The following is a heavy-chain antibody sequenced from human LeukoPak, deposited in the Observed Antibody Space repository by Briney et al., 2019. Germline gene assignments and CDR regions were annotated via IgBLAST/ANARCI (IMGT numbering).Heavy chain of an antibody. V-gene: IGHV3-74*01. D-gene: IGHD1-26*01. CDR1: GFTFSSYW. Sequence: AGSLRLSCAASGFTFSSYWMHWVRQAPGKGLVWVSRIDTYGSFTSCADSVRGRCTISRDNATNTLYLQMSSLSAEETPVYNCIRGTVGAPGNDYWGQGTLVTVSS. J-gene: IGHJ4*02. CDR2: IDTYGSFT. CDR3: IRGTVGAPGNDY.